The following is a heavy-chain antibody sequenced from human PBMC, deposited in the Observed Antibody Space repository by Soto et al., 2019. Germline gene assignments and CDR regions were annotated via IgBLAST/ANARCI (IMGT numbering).Heavy chain of an antibody. CDR2: ISYDRSHK. CDR1: AFTLSSYD. D-gene: IGHD3-22*01. J-gene: IGHJ4*02. V-gene: IGHV3-30*03. Sequence: GLSMRLSCAASAFTLSSYDIPWVRQPPGKGLERVALISYDRSHKFYADSVKGRFTLSRDVSKGTLYFQINNLRAEDTAFHYCAIEVFPPAVLDSSSPWGDYWGPGRLVTVSS. CDR3: AIEVFPPAVLDSSSPWGDY.